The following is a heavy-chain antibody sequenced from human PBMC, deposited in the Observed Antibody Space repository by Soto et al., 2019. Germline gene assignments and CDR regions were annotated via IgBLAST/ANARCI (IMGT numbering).Heavy chain of an antibody. D-gene: IGHD5-12*01. J-gene: IGHJ4*02. CDR1: GFTFSNYG. CDR2: IKQDGTEK. V-gene: IGHV3-7*01. Sequence: EVQLVESGGGLVQPGGSLRLSCAASGFTFSNYGMSWVRQAPGKGLEWVANIKQDGTEKNYVDSVRGRFTISSDNVNNTLDLQRNGLTAEDTAVYYCASVAIWGQGTLVTVSS. CDR3: ASVAI.